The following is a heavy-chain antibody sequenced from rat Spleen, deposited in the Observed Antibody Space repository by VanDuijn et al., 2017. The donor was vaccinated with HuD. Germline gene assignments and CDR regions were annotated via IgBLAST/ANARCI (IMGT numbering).Heavy chain of an antibody. V-gene: IGHV5-25*01. D-gene: IGHD1-11*01. CDR1: GFTFSNYY. J-gene: IGHJ2*01. CDR3: ARHGSSDYGWFFDY. Sequence: EVQLVESGGGVVQPGRSLKLSCAASGFTFSNYYMAWVRQAPTKGLEWVASISPSGGSTYYRDSVKGRFTISRDNAKSSLYLQMDSLRSEDTATYYCARHGSSDYGWFFDYWGQGVMVTVSS. CDR2: ISPSGGST.